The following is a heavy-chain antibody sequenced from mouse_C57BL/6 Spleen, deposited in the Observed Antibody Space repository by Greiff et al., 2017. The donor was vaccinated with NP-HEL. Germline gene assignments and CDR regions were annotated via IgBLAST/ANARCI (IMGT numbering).Heavy chain of an antibody. V-gene: IGHV1-82*01. Sequence: QVQLKQSGPELVKPGASVKISCKASGYAFSSSWMNWVKQRPGKGLEWIGRIYPGDGDTNYNGKFKGKATLTADKSSSTAYMQLSSLTSEDSAVYFWARSGVLRSPFAYWGQGTLVTVSA. J-gene: IGHJ3*01. CDR2: IYPGDGDT. D-gene: IGHD1-1*01. CDR3: ARSGVLRSPFAY. CDR1: GYAFSSSW.